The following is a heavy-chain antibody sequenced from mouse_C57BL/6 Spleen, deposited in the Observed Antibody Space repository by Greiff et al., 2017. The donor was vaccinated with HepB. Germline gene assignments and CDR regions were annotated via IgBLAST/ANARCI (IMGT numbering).Heavy chain of an antibody. J-gene: IGHJ3*01. D-gene: IGHD1-1*01. Sequence: QVQLKQSGAELVKPGASVKMSCKASGYTFTSYWITWVKQRPGQGLEWIGDIYPGSGSTNYNEKFKSKATLTVDTSSSTAYMQLSSLTSEDSAVYYCARRYYGSSRAWFAYWGQGTLVTVSA. CDR1: GYTFTSYW. V-gene: IGHV1-55*01. CDR2: IYPGSGST. CDR3: ARRYYGSSRAWFAY.